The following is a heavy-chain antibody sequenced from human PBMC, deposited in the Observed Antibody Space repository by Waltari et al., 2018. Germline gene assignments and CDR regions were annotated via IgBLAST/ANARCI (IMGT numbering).Heavy chain of an antibody. V-gene: IGHV4-38-2*01. CDR3: TRQTLGYCTSAACRRLEA. CDR1: GYAINSGFY. D-gene: IGHD2-8*02. CDR2: IYHDGTT. Sequence: QVQLQESGPRLVKPSETLSLTCDVSGYAINSGFYWCVFPQAPEKGLEWIATIYHDGTTFYNPSLTSRVTTSMDTSKNQISLKLKSVTAADTAVYYCTRQTLGYCTSAACRRLEAWGQGTLVTVSS. J-gene: IGHJ5*02.